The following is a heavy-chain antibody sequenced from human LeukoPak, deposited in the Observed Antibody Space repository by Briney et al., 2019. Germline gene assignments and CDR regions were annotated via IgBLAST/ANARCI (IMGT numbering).Heavy chain of an antibody. CDR1: GFTFSSYG. D-gene: IGHD2-2*01. CDR2: IRFDGSYE. J-gene: IGHJ4*02. Sequence: PGGSLRLSCAASGFTFSSYGMHWVRQAPGKGLEWVTFIRFDGSYEDYADSVKGRFTISRDNSKNTLYLQMNSLRAEDTALYYCAKTLGYCSSTSCYPGFDYWGQGTLVTVSS. CDR3: AKTLGYCSSTSCYPGFDY. V-gene: IGHV3-30*02.